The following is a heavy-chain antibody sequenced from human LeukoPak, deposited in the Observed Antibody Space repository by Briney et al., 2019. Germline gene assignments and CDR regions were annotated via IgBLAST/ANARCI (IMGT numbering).Heavy chain of an antibody. CDR1: GGSINDYY. D-gene: IGHD4-17*01. V-gene: IGHV4-59*01. Sequence: SETLSLTCTVSGGSINDYYWTWIRQAPGKGLEWIGYISNSGSTDYNPSLKSRVTMSVDTSNNEFSLRLTSVTAADTAMYYCARVVRGAVTSNCFDPWGQGTLVTVSS. J-gene: IGHJ5*02. CDR2: ISNSGST. CDR3: ARVVRGAVTSNCFDP.